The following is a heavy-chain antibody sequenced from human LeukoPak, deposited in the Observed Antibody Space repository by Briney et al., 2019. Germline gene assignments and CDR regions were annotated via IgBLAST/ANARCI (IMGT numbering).Heavy chain of an antibody. D-gene: IGHD3-3*01. CDR3: ARASTIFKYYFDY. CDR2: ISSSGSTI. CDR1: GFTFSSYE. Sequence: GGSLRLSCAASGFTFSSYEMNWVRQAPGKGLEWVSYISSSGSTIYYADSVKGRFTISRDNAKNSLYLQMNSLRAEDTAVYYCARASTIFKYYFDYWGQGTLVTVSS. V-gene: IGHV3-48*03. J-gene: IGHJ4*02.